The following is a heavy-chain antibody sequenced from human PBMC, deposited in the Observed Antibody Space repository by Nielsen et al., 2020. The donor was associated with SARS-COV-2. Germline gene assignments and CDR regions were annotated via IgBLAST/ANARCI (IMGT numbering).Heavy chain of an antibody. CDR3: ATHGSGYGGASIFDS. J-gene: IGHJ4*02. CDR1: GYTFNTYW. V-gene: IGHV5-51*01. D-gene: IGHD4-23*01. Sequence: GESLKISCKGSGYTFNTYWIAWVRQMPGKGLEWMGIIYPGDSDIRYSPSFQGLVTFSADKSINTAYLQWDSLKASDTAMYYGATHGSGYGGASIFDSWGQGTLVTVSS. CDR2: IYPGDSDI.